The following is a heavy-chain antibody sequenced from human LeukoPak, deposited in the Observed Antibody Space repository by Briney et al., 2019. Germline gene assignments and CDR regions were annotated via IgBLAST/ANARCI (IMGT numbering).Heavy chain of an antibody. J-gene: IGHJ4*02. CDR3: ARQGSEIDY. V-gene: IGHV3-11*01. CDR1: GFTLSHYY. CDR2: ISSSGDTI. Sequence: NPGGSLRLSCAASGFTLSHYYMTWIRQAPGKGLEWLSCISSSGDTIYYADSVKGRFTVSRDSAENSLYLQMNSLRAEDTAMYYCARQGSEIDYWGQGTLVTVSS.